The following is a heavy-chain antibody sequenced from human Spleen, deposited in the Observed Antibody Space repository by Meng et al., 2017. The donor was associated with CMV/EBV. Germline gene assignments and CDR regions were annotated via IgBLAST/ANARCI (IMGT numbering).Heavy chain of an antibody. CDR1: GDTFSSYT. V-gene: IGHV1-46*01. J-gene: IGHJ6*02. CDR3: ARGRGFDFSSGYVSNYYYLMDV. D-gene: IGHD3-3*01. Sequence: ASVKVSCKASGDTFSSYTINWVRQAPGQGLEWMGIINPSGGSTTYAQRFQGRVTMTRDTSTSTIYMEMSSLRSDDTAVYYCARGRGFDFSSGYVSNYYYLMDVWGQGTTVTVSS. CDR2: INPSGGST.